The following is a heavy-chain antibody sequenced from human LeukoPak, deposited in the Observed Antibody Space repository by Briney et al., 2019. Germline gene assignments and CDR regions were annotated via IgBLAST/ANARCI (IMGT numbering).Heavy chain of an antibody. V-gene: IGHV1-2*02. Sequence: ASVKVSCKASGYTFTGYYMHWVRQAPGQGLEWMGWINPNSGGTNYAQKFQGRVTMTRDTSISTAYMELSRLRSEDTAVYYCARDPDLDFRRFDYWGQGTLVTVSS. J-gene: IGHJ4*02. CDR1: GYTFTGYY. CDR2: INPNSGGT. D-gene: IGHD3-9*01. CDR3: ARDPDLDFRRFDY.